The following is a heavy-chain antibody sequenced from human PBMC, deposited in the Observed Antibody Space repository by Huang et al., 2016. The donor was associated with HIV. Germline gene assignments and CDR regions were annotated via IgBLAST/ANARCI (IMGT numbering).Heavy chain of an antibody. V-gene: IGHV3-23*01. J-gene: IGHJ3*01. D-gene: IGHD5-18*01. Sequence: EVQLLESGGGLVQPGGSLRLSCGDSGFTFSTYARSWVRQAPGKGMGWVAGMSGGGGGTYYADSVKGRFTISRDNSNTTLYLQMNSLGVEDTAVYYCAKGGGASPRLHAFDVWGQGTMVTVSS. CDR1: GFTFSTYA. CDR3: AKGGGASPRLHAFDV. CDR2: MSGGGGGT.